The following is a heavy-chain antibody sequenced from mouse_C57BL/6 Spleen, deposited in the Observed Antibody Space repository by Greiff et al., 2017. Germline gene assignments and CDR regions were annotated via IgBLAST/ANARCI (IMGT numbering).Heavy chain of an antibody. CDR1: GFTFSSYA. CDR3: TRGGGLLRGIDY. V-gene: IGHV5-9-1*02. CDR2: ISSGGDYI. D-gene: IGHD2-3*01. Sequence: EVMLVESGEGLVKPGGSLKLSCAASGFTFSSYAMSWVRQTPEKRLEWVAYISSGGDYIYYADTVKGRFTISRDNARNTLYLQMSSLESADTAMYYCTRGGGLLRGIDYWGQGTSVTVSS. J-gene: IGHJ4*01.